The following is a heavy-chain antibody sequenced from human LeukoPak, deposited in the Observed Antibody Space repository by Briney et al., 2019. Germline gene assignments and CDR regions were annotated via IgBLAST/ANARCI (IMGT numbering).Heavy chain of an antibody. V-gene: IGHV5-51*01. CDR3: ARRGYYDSSGYPNPFDI. J-gene: IGHJ3*02. CDR1: GYSYTSYW. Sequence: GVSLKISWKGSGYSYTSYWIGWVRQMPGKGLEWMGIIYPGDSDTRYSPSFQGQVTISADKSISTAYLQWSSLKASDTAMYYCARRGYYDSSGYPNPFDIWGQGTMVTVSS. D-gene: IGHD3-22*01. CDR2: IYPGDSDT.